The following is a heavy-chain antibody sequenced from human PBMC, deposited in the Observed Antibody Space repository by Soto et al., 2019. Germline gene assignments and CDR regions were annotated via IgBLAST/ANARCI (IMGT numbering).Heavy chain of an antibody. CDR2: ISGSGGST. Sequence: GGSLRLSCAASGFTFSSYAMSWVRQAPGKGLEWVSAISGSGGSTYYADSVKGRFTISRDNSKNTLYLQMNSLRAEDTAVYYCAKVRGDIVVVVAATPYASYWGQGTLVTVSS. CDR1: GFTFSSYA. V-gene: IGHV3-23*01. CDR3: AKVRGDIVVVVAATPYASY. J-gene: IGHJ4*02. D-gene: IGHD2-15*01.